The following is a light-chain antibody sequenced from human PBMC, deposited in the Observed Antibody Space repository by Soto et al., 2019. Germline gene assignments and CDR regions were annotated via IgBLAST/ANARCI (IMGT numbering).Light chain of an antibody. J-gene: IGKJ2*01. CDR1: QNIAGR. V-gene: IGKV3-20*01. CDR2: GAT. CDR3: QHYGYSLPNT. Sequence: EMVLTQSPGTLSLSPGERVTLSCRASQNIAGRLAWYQQKPGQPPRLLMYGATNRAAGVPDRFSGSGSGADFTLTISRLEPEDFAVYYCQHYGYSLPNTFGQGTKLEFK.